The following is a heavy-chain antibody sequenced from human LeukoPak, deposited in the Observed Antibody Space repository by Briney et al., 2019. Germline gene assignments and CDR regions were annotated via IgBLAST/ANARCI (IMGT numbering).Heavy chain of an antibody. CDR3: ARAPTFDI. Sequence: ASVKVSCKASGYTFTGYYMHWVRQAPGQGLEWMGWINPNSGDTNSAQNFQGRVTMTRDTSISTAYMELPRLRSDDTAVYYCARAPTFDIWGQGTMVTVSS. CDR1: GYTFTGYY. V-gene: IGHV1-2*02. CDR2: INPNSGDT. J-gene: IGHJ3*02.